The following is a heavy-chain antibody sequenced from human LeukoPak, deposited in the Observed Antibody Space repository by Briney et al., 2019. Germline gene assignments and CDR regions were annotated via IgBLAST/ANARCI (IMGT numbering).Heavy chain of an antibody. D-gene: IGHD1-26*01. Sequence: ASVKISCKVSGYSLSELSIHWVRQAPGKGLEWMGGFDFEDGETLFAPKFRGRLTVTEDTSTDTTYMELSSLAYHDTAVYYCATETPPSGTYSVHFDSWGQGTLVTVSS. CDR1: GYSLSELS. CDR3: ATETPPSGTYSVHFDS. V-gene: IGHV1-24*01. J-gene: IGHJ4*02. CDR2: FDFEDGET.